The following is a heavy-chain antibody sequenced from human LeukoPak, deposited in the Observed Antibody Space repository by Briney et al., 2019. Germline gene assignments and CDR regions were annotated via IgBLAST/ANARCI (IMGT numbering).Heavy chain of an antibody. J-gene: IGHJ4*02. CDR1: GFTFSNYW. CDR2: INQDGSEK. D-gene: IGHD5-12*01. Sequence: GGSLRLSCAASGFTFSNYWMSWVRQAPGKGLEWVANINQDGSEKDYVDSVRGRFTISRDNAKNSMYLQMNSLRAEDTAVYYCAREMGGYPFDYWGQGTLVTVSS. CDR3: AREMGGYPFDY. V-gene: IGHV3-7*01.